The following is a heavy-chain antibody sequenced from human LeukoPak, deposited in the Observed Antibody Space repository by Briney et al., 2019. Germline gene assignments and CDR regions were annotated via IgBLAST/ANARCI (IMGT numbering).Heavy chain of an antibody. CDR2: IYYSGST. CDR3: ARDATSIVGATTLWYFDL. Sequence: SETLSLTCTVPGGSISSYYWSWIRQPPGKGLEWIGYIYYSGSTNYNPSLKSRVTISVDTSKNQFSLKLSSVTAADTAVYYCARDATSIVGATTLWYFDLWGRGTLVTVSS. V-gene: IGHV4-59*01. D-gene: IGHD1-26*01. J-gene: IGHJ2*01. CDR1: GGSISSYY.